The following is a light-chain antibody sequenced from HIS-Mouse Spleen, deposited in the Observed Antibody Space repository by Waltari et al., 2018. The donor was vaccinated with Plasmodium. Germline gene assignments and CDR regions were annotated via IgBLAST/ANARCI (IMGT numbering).Light chain of an antibody. V-gene: IGKV1-9*01. J-gene: IGKJ2*01. CDR3: QQLNSHPYT. Sequence: DIQLTQSPSFLSASVGDRVTITCRASQGISSYLAWYQQKPGKAPKLLIYAASTLQSGVPSRFSGSGSGTEFTRTISSLQPEDFATYYCQQLNSHPYTFGQGTKLEIK. CDR2: AAS. CDR1: QGISSY.